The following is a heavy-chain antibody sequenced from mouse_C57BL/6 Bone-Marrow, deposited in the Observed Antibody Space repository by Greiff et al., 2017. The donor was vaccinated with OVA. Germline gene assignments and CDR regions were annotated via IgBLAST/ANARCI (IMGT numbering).Heavy chain of an antibody. D-gene: IGHD4-1*02. V-gene: IGHV1-82*01. CDR3: ARSTPYYYAMDY. CDR1: GYAFSSSW. CDR2: IYPGDGDT. Sequence: VQLQQSGPELVKPGASVKISCKASGYAFSSSWMNWVKQRPGKGLEWIGRIYPGDGDTNYNGKFKGKATLTADKSSSTAYMQLSSLTSEDSAVYFWARSTPYYYAMDYWGQGTSVTVSS. J-gene: IGHJ4*01.